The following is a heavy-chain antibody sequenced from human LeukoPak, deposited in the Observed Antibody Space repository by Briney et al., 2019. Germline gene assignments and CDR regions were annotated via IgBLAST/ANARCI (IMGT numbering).Heavy chain of an antibody. CDR1: GGTFSSYA. D-gene: IGHD6-19*01. Sequence: ASVKVSCKASGGTFSSYAISWVRQAPGQGLEWMGRTIPIFGTASYAQKFQGRVTITTDESTSTAYVELSSLRSEDTAVYYCAGIAVAAPYYFDYWGQGTLVTVSS. J-gene: IGHJ4*02. V-gene: IGHV1-69*05. CDR3: AGIAVAAPYYFDY. CDR2: TIPIFGTA.